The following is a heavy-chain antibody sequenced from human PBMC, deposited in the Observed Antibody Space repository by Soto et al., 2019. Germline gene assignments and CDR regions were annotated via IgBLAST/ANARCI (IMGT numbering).Heavy chain of an antibody. V-gene: IGHV3-30*18. CDR2: ISFDGSNI. Sequence: WRCLRLSCALAASTSSSYGMHCVRQAHNKVLEWVAVISFDGSNIYYADSVKGRFTISRDNSKNTLYLQMNSVRAEDTAVYYCAQDRKAAAGSFELWGRGTLVTVSS. CDR3: AQDRKAAAGSFEL. J-gene: IGHJ2*01. CDR1: ASTSSSYG. D-gene: IGHD6-13*01.